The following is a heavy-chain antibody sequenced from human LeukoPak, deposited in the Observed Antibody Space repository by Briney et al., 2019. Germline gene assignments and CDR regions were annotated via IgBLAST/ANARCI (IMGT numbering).Heavy chain of an antibody. CDR2: IIPILGIA. CDR1: GGTFSSYA. J-gene: IGHJ4*02. Sequence: SVKVSCTASGGTFSSYAISWVRQAPGQGLEWMGRIIPILGIANYAQKFQGRVTITADKSTSTAYMELSSLRSEDTAVYYCARAGTADYGGNYFDSWGQGAQVTVSS. D-gene: IGHD4-23*01. V-gene: IGHV1-69*04. CDR3: ARAGTADYGGNYFDS.